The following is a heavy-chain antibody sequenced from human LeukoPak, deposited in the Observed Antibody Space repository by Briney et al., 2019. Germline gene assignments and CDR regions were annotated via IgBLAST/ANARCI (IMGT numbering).Heavy chain of an antibody. V-gene: IGHV3-30*18. CDR1: GFTFSSYG. Sequence: GGSLRLFCAASGFTFSSYGMHWVRQAPGKGLEWVAVISYDGSNKYYADSVKGRFTISRDNSKNTLYLQMNSLGVEDTAVYYCAKGLGPLVRGVVPRTYYMDVWGRGTTVTVSS. D-gene: IGHD3-10*01. J-gene: IGHJ6*03. CDR3: AKGLGPLVRGVVPRTYYMDV. CDR2: ISYDGSNK.